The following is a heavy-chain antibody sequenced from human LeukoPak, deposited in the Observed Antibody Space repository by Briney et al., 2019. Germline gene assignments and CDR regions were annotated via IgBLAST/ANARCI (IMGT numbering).Heavy chain of an antibody. J-gene: IGHJ4*02. V-gene: IGHV5-51*01. Sequence: GGSLKISCKGSGYSFTSYWIGWVRQMPGKGLEWMGIIYPGDSDTRYSPSFQGQVTISADKSISTAYLQWSSLKASDTAMYYCASSEGYCSGTSCYGNFDYWGQGTLVTVSS. CDR3: ASSEGYCSGTSCYGNFDY. CDR1: GYSFTSYW. CDR2: IYPGDSDT. D-gene: IGHD2-2*01.